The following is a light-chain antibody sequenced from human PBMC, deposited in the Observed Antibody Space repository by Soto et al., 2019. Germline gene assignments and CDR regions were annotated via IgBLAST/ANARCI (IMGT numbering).Light chain of an antibody. Sequence: QSVRTQPHSASGTPGQRVTISCSGSSSNIGTSSVHWFQQLPGTAPKLLISTTNQRPSGVPERFSGSKSGTSASLAISGLQFEDEADYYCAAWDDSLNGHVFGTGTKVTVL. CDR1: SSNIGTSS. V-gene: IGLV1-44*01. J-gene: IGLJ1*01. CDR3: AAWDDSLNGHV. CDR2: TTN.